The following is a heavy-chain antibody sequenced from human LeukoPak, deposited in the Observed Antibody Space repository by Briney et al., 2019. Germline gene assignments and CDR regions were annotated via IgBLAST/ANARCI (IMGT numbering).Heavy chain of an antibody. CDR1: GFTVSNNY. CDR3: ARGPGDSDNSADFDH. J-gene: IGHJ4*02. Sequence: GGSLRLSCVVSGFTVSNNYMSWVRQAPGKGLEWVSVIYAGGSTYYADSVRGRFTISRHNSMNTLYLQMNSLRVEDTAVYYCARGPGDSDNSADFDHWGQGTLVTVSS. V-gene: IGHV3-53*04. CDR2: IYAGGST. D-gene: IGHD3-22*01.